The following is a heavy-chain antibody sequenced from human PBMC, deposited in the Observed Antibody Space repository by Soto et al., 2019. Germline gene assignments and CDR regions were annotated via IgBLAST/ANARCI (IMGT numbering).Heavy chain of an antibody. CDR1: GGSINSGGYC. V-gene: IGHV4-31*03. CDR2: ISYGGST. D-gene: IGHD5-18*01. J-gene: IGHJ4*02. Sequence: QVQLQESGPGLVKPSQTLSLTCTVSGGSINSGGYCWSWIRQHPGKGLDWIGCISYGGSTSYNPSLMSRVTISVDTSKNQFDLKLTSVTAADTAVYYGSRGILVWGQGALITVSS. CDR3: SRGILV.